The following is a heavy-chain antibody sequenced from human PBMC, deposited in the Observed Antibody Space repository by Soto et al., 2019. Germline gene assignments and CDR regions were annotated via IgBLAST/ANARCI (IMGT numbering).Heavy chain of an antibody. J-gene: IGHJ6*03. D-gene: IGHD2-15*01. V-gene: IGHV1-2*04. CDR3: ARGGGYCSGGSCYSKNYYYYYYMDV. Sequence: ASVKVSCKASGYTFTGYYMHWVRQAPGQGLEWMGWINPNSGGTNYAQKFQGWVTMTRDTSISTAYWEVSRLRSDDTAVYCCARGGGYCSGGSCYSKNYYYYYYMDVWGKGTTVTVSS. CDR1: GYTFTGYY. CDR2: INPNSGGT.